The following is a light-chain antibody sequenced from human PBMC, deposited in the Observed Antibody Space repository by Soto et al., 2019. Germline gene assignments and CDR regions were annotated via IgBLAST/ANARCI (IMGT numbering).Light chain of an antibody. CDR3: QQYNTYPYT. Sequence: DIQMTQSPSTLSASVGDRVTITCRASQSITTWLAWYQQKPGKAPKLLIYKASYLESGVPSRFSGSGSETEFTLTISSLQPDDFATYYCQQYNTYPYTFGRGTKVEIK. V-gene: IGKV1-5*03. CDR1: QSITTW. J-gene: IGKJ2*01. CDR2: KAS.